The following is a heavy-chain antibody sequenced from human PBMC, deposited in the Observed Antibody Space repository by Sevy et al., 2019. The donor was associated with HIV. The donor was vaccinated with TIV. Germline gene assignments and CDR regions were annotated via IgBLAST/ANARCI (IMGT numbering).Heavy chain of an antibody. J-gene: IGHJ4*02. Sequence: GGSLRLSCAASGFTFDDYAMHWVRQGPGKGLEWVSDISWNSGSKDYADSVKGRFTISRDNAKNSLHLQMNSLRVEDMALYYCVKDIGSGSHTPLFDYWGQGTLVTVSS. CDR2: ISWNSGSK. CDR1: GFTFDDYA. D-gene: IGHD3-10*01. CDR3: VKDIGSGSHTPLFDY. V-gene: IGHV3-9*03.